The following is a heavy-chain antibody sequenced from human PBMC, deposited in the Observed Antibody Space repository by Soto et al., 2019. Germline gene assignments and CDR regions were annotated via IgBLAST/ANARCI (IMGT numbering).Heavy chain of an antibody. J-gene: IGHJ4*02. CDR3: ARDLSHTVTVPFDY. Sequence: GGSLRLSCAASGFTFSSYAMHWVRQAPGKGLEWVAVISYDGSNKYYADSVKGRFTISRDNSKNTLYLQMNSLRAEDTAVYYCARDLSHTVTVPFDYWGQGTLVTVS. V-gene: IGHV3-30-3*01. D-gene: IGHD4-4*01. CDR2: ISYDGSNK. CDR1: GFTFSSYA.